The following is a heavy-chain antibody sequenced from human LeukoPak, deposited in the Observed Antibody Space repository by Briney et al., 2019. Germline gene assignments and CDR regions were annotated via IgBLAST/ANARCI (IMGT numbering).Heavy chain of an antibody. CDR3: ARVAGPGASWSGYYPLQFDY. Sequence: SETLSLTCTVSGGSISSSSYFWGWIRQPPEKGLEWIGSIYYSGSSYYNPSLKSRVTISVDTSKNQFSLRLNSVTAADTAVYYCARVAGPGASWSGYYPLQFDYWGQGTLVTASS. D-gene: IGHD3-3*01. V-gene: IGHV4-39*07. J-gene: IGHJ4*02. CDR2: IYYSGSS. CDR1: GGSISSSSYF.